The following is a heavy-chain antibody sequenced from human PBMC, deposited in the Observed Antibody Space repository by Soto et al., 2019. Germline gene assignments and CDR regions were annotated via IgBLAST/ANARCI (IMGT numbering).Heavy chain of an antibody. D-gene: IGHD3-3*01. CDR2: INPATGAA. J-gene: IGHJ3*02. Sequence: QLHLVQSGAVVKKPGASVTVSCSASGYPVTAYYMHWVRQAPGRGLEWMGGINPATGAAKYTQTFQGRVTMTRDTSTSKVFMELKRLKSADPAVFYCARGGGVGVAGSAAFDMWGQGTLVTVSS. V-gene: IGHV1-2*02. CDR3: ARGGGVGVAGSAAFDM. CDR1: GYPVTAYY.